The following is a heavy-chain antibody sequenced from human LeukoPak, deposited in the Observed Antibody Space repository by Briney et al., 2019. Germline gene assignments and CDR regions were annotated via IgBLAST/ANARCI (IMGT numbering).Heavy chain of an antibody. V-gene: IGHV4-59*12. CDR3: ARVNLSYDFWSGSIDY. D-gene: IGHD3-3*01. CDR1: GGSISSYY. CDR2: IYYSGST. J-gene: IGHJ4*02. Sequence: SETLSLTCTVSGGSISSYYWSWIRQPPGKGLEWIGYIYYSGSTNYNPSLKSRVTISVDTSKNQFSLKLSSVTAADTAVYYCARVNLSYDFWSGSIDYWGQGTLVTVSS.